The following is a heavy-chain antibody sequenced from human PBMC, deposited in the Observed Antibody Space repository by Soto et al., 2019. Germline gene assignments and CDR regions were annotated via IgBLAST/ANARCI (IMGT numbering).Heavy chain of an antibody. CDR3: ARVGAPYYDILTGPYWYFDL. J-gene: IGHJ2*01. CDR2: IWYDGSNK. CDR1: GFTFSSFG. D-gene: IGHD3-9*01. V-gene: IGHV3-33*01. Sequence: QVQLVESGGGVVQPGRSLRLSCAASGFTFSSFGMHWVRQAPGKGLEWVAVIWYDGSNKYYADSVKGRFTISRDNSKNTLYLQMSSLRAEDTAVYYCARVGAPYYDILTGPYWYFDLWGRGTLVTVSS.